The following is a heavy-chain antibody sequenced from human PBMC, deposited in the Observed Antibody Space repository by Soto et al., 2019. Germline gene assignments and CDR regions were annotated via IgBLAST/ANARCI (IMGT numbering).Heavy chain of an antibody. V-gene: IGHV4-30-2*01. D-gene: IGHD2-2*01. Sequence: SETLSLTCAVSGGSISSGGYSWSWIRQPPGKGLEWIGYIYHSGSTYYNPSLKSRVTISVDRSKNQFSLKLSSVTAADTAVYYCAICRRGYYYGMDVWGQGTTVTVSS. J-gene: IGHJ6*02. CDR3: AICRRGYYYGMDV. CDR2: IYHSGST. CDR1: GGSISSGGYS.